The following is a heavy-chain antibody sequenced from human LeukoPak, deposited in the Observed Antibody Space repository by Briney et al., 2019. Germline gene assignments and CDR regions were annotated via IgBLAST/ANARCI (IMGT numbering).Heavy chain of an antibody. CDR3: AAMVRGVANTIAPFDY. Sequence: ASVKVSCKASGYTFTSYYMHWVRQAPGQGLEWMGIINPSGGSTSYAQKFQGRVTMTRDTSTSTVYMELSSLRSEDTAVYCCAAMVRGVANTIAPFDYWGQGTLVTVSS. CDR2: INPSGGST. CDR1: GYTFTSYY. V-gene: IGHV1-46*01. D-gene: IGHD3-10*01. J-gene: IGHJ4*02.